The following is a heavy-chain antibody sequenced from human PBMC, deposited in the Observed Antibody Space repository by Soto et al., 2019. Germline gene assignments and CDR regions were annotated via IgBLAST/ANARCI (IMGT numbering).Heavy chain of an antibody. V-gene: IGHV4-34*01. CDR2: INHSGST. J-gene: IGHJ6*02. CDR1: GGSFSGYY. CDR3: ARAGIGMDV. D-gene: IGHD3-10*01. Sequence: PSDTLSLTCAVYGGSFSGYYWSWIRQPPGKGLEWIGEINHSGSTNYNPSLKSRVTISVDTSKNQFSLKLSSVTAADTAVYYCARAGIGMDVWGQGTTVTVSS.